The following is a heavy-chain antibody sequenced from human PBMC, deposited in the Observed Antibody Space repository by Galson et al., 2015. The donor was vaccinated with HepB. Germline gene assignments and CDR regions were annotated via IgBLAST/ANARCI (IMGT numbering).Heavy chain of an antibody. D-gene: IGHD2-15*01. J-gene: IGHJ5*02. CDR1: GFTFSGYW. CDR2: IKEDGSEK. V-gene: IGHV3-7*01. CDR3: VRDRAVSGGGDWFDP. Sequence: LRLSCAGSGFTFSGYWMSWVRQAPGKGLEWVANIKEDGSEKYYVDSVKGRFTISRDNGKNSMYLQMNSLRAEDTAVYYCVRDRAVSGGGDWFDPWGQGTLVTVSS.